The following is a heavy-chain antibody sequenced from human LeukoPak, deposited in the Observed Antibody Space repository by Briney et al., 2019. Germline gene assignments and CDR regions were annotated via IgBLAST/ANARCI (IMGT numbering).Heavy chain of an antibody. Sequence: GGSLRLSCAASGFNFNDYAMHWVRQAPGKGLEWVSGISWNSGTVAYADSVKGRFTISRDNSKNSLYLQMNSLRAEDMALYYCAKASADWYFDLWGRGTLVTVSS. J-gene: IGHJ2*01. D-gene: IGHD2-2*01. CDR1: GFNFNDYA. CDR2: ISWNSGTV. V-gene: IGHV3-9*03. CDR3: AKASADWYFDL.